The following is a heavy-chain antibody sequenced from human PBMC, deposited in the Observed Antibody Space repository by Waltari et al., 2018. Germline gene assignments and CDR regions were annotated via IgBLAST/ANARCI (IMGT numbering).Heavy chain of an antibody. CDR2: IKSEGSST. D-gene: IGHD6-13*01. J-gene: IGHJ2*01. Sequence: ELQLVESGGGLVLPGGSLRPSCAASGFTFSSSWLHWVRRAPGKGLVWVSRIKSEGSSTSYADCVKGRFTSARDNAKNTLELQMNSLRAEDTAVYYCTRGGAAGTGWYFDLWGRGTLVTVSS. CDR1: GFTFSSSW. V-gene: IGHV3-74*01. CDR3: TRGGAAGTGWYFDL.